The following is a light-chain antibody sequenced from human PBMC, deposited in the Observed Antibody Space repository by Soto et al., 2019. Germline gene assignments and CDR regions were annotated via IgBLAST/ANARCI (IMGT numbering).Light chain of an antibody. CDR3: QQRSSWPET. J-gene: IGKJ2*01. Sequence: EIVLTQSPATLSLSPGERATLSCRASQSVSSYLAWYQQKPCQAPRLLIYDASNRATGIPARFSGSGSGTDFTLTISSLESEDFAVYYCQQRSSWPETFGQGTKLEIK. CDR1: QSVSSY. V-gene: IGKV3-11*01. CDR2: DAS.